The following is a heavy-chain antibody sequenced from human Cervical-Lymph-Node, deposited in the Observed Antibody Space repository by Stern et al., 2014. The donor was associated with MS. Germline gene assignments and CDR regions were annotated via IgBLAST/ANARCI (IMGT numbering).Heavy chain of an antibody. V-gene: IGHV3-30*18. J-gene: IGHJ4*02. CDR2: VSYDGSVK. CDR3: AKETSGAGHTYITHDY. CDR1: GFTFSNYG. Sequence: VQLVESGGGVVQPGRSLRLSCAASGFTFSNYGMHWVRQAPGKGLEWVAVVSYDGSVKYYADSVKGRLTISRDNTKDTLSLQMDSLRVEDTAMYYCAKETSGAGHTYITHDYWSQGTLVTVSS. D-gene: IGHD6-19*01.